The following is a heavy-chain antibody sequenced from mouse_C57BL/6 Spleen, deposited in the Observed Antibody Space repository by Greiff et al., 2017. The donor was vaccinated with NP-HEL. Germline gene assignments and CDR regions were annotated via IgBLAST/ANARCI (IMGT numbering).Heavy chain of an antibody. D-gene: IGHD1-1*01. V-gene: IGHV1-81*01. J-gene: IGHJ2*01. CDR2: IYPRSGNT. CDR3: ARFGLHYYGSSYYVDY. CDR1: GYTFTSYG. Sequence: QVQLKESGAELARPGASVKLSCKASGYTFTSYGLSWVKQRTGQGLEWIGEIYPRSGNTYYNEKFKGKATLTADKSSSTAYMELRSLTSEDSAVYFCARFGLHYYGSSYYVDYGGQGTTRTVSS.